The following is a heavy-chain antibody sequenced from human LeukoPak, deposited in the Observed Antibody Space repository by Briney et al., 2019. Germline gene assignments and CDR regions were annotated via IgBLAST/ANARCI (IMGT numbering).Heavy chain of an antibody. D-gene: IGHD2-2*01. CDR3: ARDPYCSSTSCPNDAFDI. J-gene: IGHJ3*02. V-gene: IGHV3-30*14. CDR2: VSYDGHIT. CDR1: GFTFIDYA. Sequence: PGGSLRLSCAASGFTFIDYAMHWVRQAPGKGLEWVAVVSYDGHITDYADSVKGRFTISRDNSKNTLYLQMNSLRAEDTAVYYCARDPYCSSTSCPNDAFDIWGQGTMVTVSS.